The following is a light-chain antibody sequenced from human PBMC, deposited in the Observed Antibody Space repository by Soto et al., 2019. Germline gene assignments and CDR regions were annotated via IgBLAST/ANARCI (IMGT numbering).Light chain of an antibody. J-gene: IGKJ1*01. CDR3: QQYNNWPPNWT. Sequence: EVVMTQSPATLSVSPGDRAALSCRASQSISSKLAWYQQKPGQAPRLLIYDASTRASGIPDRFSGSGSGTEFILTISSLQSEDLAVYYCQQYNNWPPNWTFGQGTKVDIK. CDR1: QSISSK. V-gene: IGKV3-15*01. CDR2: DAS.